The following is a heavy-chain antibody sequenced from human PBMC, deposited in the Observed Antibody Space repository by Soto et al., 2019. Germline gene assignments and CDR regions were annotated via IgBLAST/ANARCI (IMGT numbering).Heavy chain of an antibody. CDR2: IYYSGST. V-gene: IGHV4-59*08. CDR3: ARHYERRGWFDP. J-gene: IGHJ5*02. D-gene: IGHD5-12*01. CDR1: GGSISSYY. Sequence: SETLSLTCTVSGGSISSYYWSWIRQPPGKGLEWIGYIYYSGSTNYNPSLKSRVTISVDTSKNQFSLKLSSVTAADTAVYYCARHYERRGWFDPWGQGTLVTVSS.